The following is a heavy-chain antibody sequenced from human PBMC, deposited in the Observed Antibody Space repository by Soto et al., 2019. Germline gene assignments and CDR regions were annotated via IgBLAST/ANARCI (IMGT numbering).Heavy chain of an antibody. D-gene: IGHD1-7*01. CDR3: ARDWNYIFDY. CDR2: INVSGGNT. J-gene: IGHJ4*02. V-gene: IGHV1-18*01. CDR1: GYSFTHYG. Sequence: ASVKVSCKTSGYSFTHYGVSWVRQAPGQGLEWIGWINVSGGNTNFAQNLRGRVVLTTDTSTSTAYMELRSLTSDDTAVYYCARDWNYIFDYWGQGSLVTVSS.